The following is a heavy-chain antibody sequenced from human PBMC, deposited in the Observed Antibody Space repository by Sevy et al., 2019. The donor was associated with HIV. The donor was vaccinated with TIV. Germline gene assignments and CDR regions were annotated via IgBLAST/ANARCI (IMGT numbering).Heavy chain of an antibody. CDR3: AKVNRPATMSNSSYYYYYGMDV. CDR1: GFRFSDYA. Sequence: GGSLRLSCAASGFRFSDYAMHWVRQAPGKGLEWVSGISWNSVSLDYADSVKGRFTISRDNAKNSLYLQMNRLRSEDTALYYCAKVNRPATMSNSSYYYYYGMDVWGQGTTVTVSS. V-gene: IGHV3-9*01. J-gene: IGHJ6*02. CDR2: ISWNSVSL. D-gene: IGHD6-6*01.